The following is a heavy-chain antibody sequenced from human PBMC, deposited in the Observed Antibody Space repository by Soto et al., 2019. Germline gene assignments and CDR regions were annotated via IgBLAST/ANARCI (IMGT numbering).Heavy chain of an antibody. V-gene: IGHV4-34*01. CDR1: GGSFSGYY. Sequence: SETLSLTCAVYGGSFSGYYWSWIRQPPGKGLEWIGEINHSGSTNYNPSLKSRVTISVDTSKNQFSLKLSSVTAADTAVYYCAGKVAGTRSAFDIWGQGTMVTVSS. J-gene: IGHJ3*02. CDR2: INHSGST. CDR3: AGKVAGTRSAFDI. D-gene: IGHD6-19*01.